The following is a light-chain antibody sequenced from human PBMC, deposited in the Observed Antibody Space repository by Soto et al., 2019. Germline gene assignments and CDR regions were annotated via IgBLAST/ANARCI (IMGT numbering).Light chain of an antibody. CDR1: SSDVGGYDY. J-gene: IGLJ3*02. CDR3: SSFVAGNNYWV. V-gene: IGLV2-8*01. CDR2: EVT. Sequence: QAVVTQPPSASGSPGRSVTISCTGTSSDVGGYDYVSWFQQHPGKAPKLIIYEVTKRPSGVPDRFSASKSGNTASLTVSGLQAEDEADYYCSSFVAGNNYWVFGGGTKLTV.